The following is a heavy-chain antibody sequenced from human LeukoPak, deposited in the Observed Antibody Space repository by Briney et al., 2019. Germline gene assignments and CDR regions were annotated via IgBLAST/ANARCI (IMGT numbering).Heavy chain of an antibody. J-gene: IGHJ4*02. CDR2: VLSRAGGGTI. CDR3: VTGGGYNGLDY. CDR1: GLTFSNAC. V-gene: IGHV3-15*07. Sequence: GETLRLSCAVSGLTFSNACMNWVRQAPGKGLEWVGRVLSRAGGGTIDYAAPVKGRFTISRDDSKNALFLQMNSLRTEDTAVYYCVTGGGYNGLDYWGQGALVTVSS. D-gene: IGHD5-12*01.